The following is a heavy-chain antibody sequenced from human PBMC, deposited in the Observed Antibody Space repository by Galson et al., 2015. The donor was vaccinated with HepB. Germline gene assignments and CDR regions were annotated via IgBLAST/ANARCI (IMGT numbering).Heavy chain of an antibody. CDR2: ISAYNGNT. Sequence: SVKVSCKASGYTFTSYGISWVRQAPGQGLEWMGWISAYNGNTNYAQKLQGRVTMTTDTSTSTAYMELRSLRSDDTAVYYCARDLRYGGYYSPLGYWGQGTLVTVSS. D-gene: IGHD3-22*01. CDR3: ARDLRYGGYYSPLGY. V-gene: IGHV1-18*01. CDR1: GYTFTSYG. J-gene: IGHJ4*02.